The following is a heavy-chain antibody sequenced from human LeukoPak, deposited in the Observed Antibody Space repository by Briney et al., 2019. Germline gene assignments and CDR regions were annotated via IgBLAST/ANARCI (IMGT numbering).Heavy chain of an antibody. CDR1: GFIFSLYD. Sequence: GGSLRLSCSASGFIFSLYDLHWLREAQGKGVEYVSVIGSNEGSTCYGYSVKGRFTITRHNFKNTLYLQMSSLGAEDTAVYYCVKGIFATWIDSFYCWGQGRKV. V-gene: IGHV3-64D*06. D-gene: IGHD2-15*01. J-gene: IGHJ3*01. CDR2: IGSNEGST. CDR3: VKGIFATWIDSFYC.